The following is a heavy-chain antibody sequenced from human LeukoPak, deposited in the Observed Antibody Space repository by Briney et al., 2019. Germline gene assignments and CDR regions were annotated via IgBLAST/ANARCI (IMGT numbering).Heavy chain of an antibody. CDR3: ARGIYDSSGRFDY. CDR2: IIPILGIA. Sequence: WASVKVSCKASGGTFSSYAISWVRQAPGQGLEWMGRIIPILGIANYAQKFQGRVTITADKSTSTAYMELSSLRSEDTAVYYCARGIYDSSGRFDYWGQGTLVTVSS. D-gene: IGHD3-22*01. V-gene: IGHV1-69*04. CDR1: GGTFSSYA. J-gene: IGHJ4*02.